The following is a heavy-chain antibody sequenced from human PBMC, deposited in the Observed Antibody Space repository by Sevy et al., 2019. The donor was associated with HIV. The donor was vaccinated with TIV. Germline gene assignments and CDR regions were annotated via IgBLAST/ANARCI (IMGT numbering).Heavy chain of an antibody. CDR3: ARRLSSAWYFDF. CDR2: IYSDGTT. CDR1: GFSVSRNH. J-gene: IGHJ4*02. Sequence: GGSLRLSCAASGFSVSRNHRNWVRQAPGKGQEWISVIYSDGTTQYADSVKGRFTISRDTSNNTVYLQVSSLRADDTAVYYCARRLSSAWYFDFWGQGTLVTVSS. V-gene: IGHV3-53*01. D-gene: IGHD6-19*01.